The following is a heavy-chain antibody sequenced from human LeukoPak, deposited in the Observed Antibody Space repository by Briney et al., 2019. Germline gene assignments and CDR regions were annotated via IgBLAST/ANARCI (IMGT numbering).Heavy chain of an antibody. CDR1: GYTFTSYD. CDR2: MNPNSGNT. D-gene: IGHD3-3*01. V-gene: IGHV1-8*01. CDR3: ARGSGFYSLEWLFPIDY. Sequence: ASVKVSCKASGYTFTSYDINWVRQAPGQGLEWMGWMNPNSGNTGYAQKFQGRVTMTRNTSISTAYMELSSLRSEDTAVYYCARGSGFYSLEWLFPIDYWGQGTLVTVSS. J-gene: IGHJ4*02.